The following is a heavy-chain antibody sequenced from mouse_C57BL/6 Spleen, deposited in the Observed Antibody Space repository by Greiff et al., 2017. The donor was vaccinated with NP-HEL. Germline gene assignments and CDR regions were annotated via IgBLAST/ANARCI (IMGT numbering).Heavy chain of an antibody. CDR2: IYPRSGNT. CDR1: GYTFTSYG. CDR3: ASWPEDYYAMDY. V-gene: IGHV1-81*01. J-gene: IGHJ4*01. Sequence: QVQLQQSGAELARPGASVKLSCKASGYTFTSYGISWVKQRTGQGLEWIGEIYPRSGNTYYNEKFKGKATLTADKSSSTAYMELRSLTSEDSAVYFCASWPEDYYAMDYWGQGTSVTVSS.